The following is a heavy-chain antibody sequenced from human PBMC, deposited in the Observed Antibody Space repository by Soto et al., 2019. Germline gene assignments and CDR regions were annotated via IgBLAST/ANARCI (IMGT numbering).Heavy chain of an antibody. Sequence: QVQLVQSGAEVKKPGASVKVSCKAFGYTFTNYGIGWVRQAPGQGLAWMGWSSAYHGDTKYAQKFQGRVTMTTDTSSTTAYLDLRSLRADDTAVYFCARDVGNLLQPYYFDYWGQGTLVTVSS. CDR3: ARDVGNLLQPYYFDY. V-gene: IGHV1-18*01. J-gene: IGHJ4*02. CDR2: SSAYHGDT. CDR1: GYTFTNYG. D-gene: IGHD1-1*01.